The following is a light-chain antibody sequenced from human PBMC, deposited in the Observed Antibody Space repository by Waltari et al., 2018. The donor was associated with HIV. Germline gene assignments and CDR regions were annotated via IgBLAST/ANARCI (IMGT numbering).Light chain of an antibody. CDR2: AAS. J-gene: IGKJ3*01. CDR3: LQDYNHPFT. V-gene: IGKV1-6*01. CDR1: QGMRND. Sequence: AIQMTQSPSSLSASVGDSITITCRTSQGMRNDLGWYQHKPGRATKLLIYAASRLQGVVPSRFSGSSSGKNFTLTISSLQPEDFATYCCLQDYNHPFTFGPGTKVDIK.